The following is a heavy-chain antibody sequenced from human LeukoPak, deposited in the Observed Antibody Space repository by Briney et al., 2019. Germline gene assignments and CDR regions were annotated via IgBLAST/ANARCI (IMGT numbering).Heavy chain of an antibody. J-gene: IGHJ4*02. CDR1: GGSFSGYY. D-gene: IGHD3-10*01. Sequence: PSETLSLTCAVYGGSFSGYYWSWIRQPPGKGLEWIGEINHSGSTNYNPSLKSRVTISVDTSENQFSLKLSSVTAADTAVYYCASISVRGDYWGQGTLVTVSS. CDR2: INHSGST. CDR3: ASISVRGDY. V-gene: IGHV4-34*01.